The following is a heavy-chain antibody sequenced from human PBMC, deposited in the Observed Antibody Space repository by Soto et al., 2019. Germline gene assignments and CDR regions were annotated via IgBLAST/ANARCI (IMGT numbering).Heavy chain of an antibody. CDR1: GGSISSYY. V-gene: IGHV4-59*01. CDR2: IYHSGST. CDR3: ARDQAYYDVSGHFDY. Sequence: SETLSLTCTVSGGSISSYYWSWIRQPPGKGLEWIGYIYHSGSTNYNPSLKSRVTISADTSKNQLSLKLSPVTAADTAVYYCARDQAYYDVSGHFDYWGQGTLVTVSS. J-gene: IGHJ4*02. D-gene: IGHD3-22*01.